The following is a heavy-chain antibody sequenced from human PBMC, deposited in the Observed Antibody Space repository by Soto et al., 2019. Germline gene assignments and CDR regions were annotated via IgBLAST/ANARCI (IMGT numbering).Heavy chain of an antibody. D-gene: IGHD3-9*01. V-gene: IGHV3-30*03. CDR3: ARDLSGVGPYIS. CDR2: TSFDGSNK. CDR1: GFTFTTYT. Sequence: QVQLVESGGGLVQPGSSLRLSCATSGFTFTTYTMHWVRQAPGKGLEWVAVTSFDGSNKYYADSVKGRFTISRDNFKNSLYLQMNSLRPEDTAVYFCARDLSGVGPYISGGQGTLVTVSS. J-gene: IGHJ1*01.